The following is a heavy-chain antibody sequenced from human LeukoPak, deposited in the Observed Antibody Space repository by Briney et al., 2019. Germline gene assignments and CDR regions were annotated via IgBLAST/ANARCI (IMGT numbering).Heavy chain of an antibody. V-gene: IGHV3-21*01. CDR2: ISSSSSYI. CDR3: ARDQGRIAAAGPSFDY. J-gene: IGHJ4*02. CDR1: GFTFSTYN. Sequence: GGSLRLSCAASGFTFSTYNMNWVRQAPGKGLEWVSFISSSSSYIYYADSVKGRFTISRDNAKNSLYLQMNSLRAEDTAVYYCARDQGRIAAAGPSFDYWGQGTLVTVSS. D-gene: IGHD6-13*01.